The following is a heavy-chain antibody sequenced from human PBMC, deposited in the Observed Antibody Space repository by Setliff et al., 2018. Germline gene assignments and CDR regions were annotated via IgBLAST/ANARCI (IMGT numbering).Heavy chain of an antibody. V-gene: IGHV4-34*01. CDR3: ARTDLRYQTDY. J-gene: IGHJ4*02. CDR1: GGSFSTYY. CDR2: INHSGST. Sequence: PSETLSLTCAVYGGSFSTYYWIWIRQPPGKGLEWIGEINHSGSTNYNPSLKSRVTISVDTSKNQFSLKVTSVTAADTAVYYCARTDLRYQTDYWGQGTLVTV. D-gene: IGHD2-2*01.